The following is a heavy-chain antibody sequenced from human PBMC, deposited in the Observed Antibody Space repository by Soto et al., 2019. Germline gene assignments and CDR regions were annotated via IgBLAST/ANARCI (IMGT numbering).Heavy chain of an antibody. V-gene: IGHV3-23*01. Sequence: EMQLLVSGGGLAQPGGSLRLSCAASGFGFSSYAMSWVRQAPGKGLEWVSGITPGGGTTNYADSVKARFPISTDNSNNTLYLETNSLRGEDTAIYYWAKGRGGEFTSSRYVDYRGQGTLVTVSS. CDR2: ITPGGGTT. J-gene: IGHJ4*02. D-gene: IGHD3-16*01. CDR1: GFGFSSYA. CDR3: AKGRGGEFTSSRYVDY.